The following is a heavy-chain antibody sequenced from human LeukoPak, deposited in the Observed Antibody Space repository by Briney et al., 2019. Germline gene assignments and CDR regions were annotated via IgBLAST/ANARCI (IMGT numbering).Heavy chain of an antibody. D-gene: IGHD2-15*01. CDR1: RFTFSDYY. V-gene: IGHV3-11*01. Sequence: GGSLRLSCAASRFTFSDYYMSWIRQAPGKGLEWVSYISSSGSTIYYADSVKGRFTMSRDNAKNSLYLQMNSLRAEDTALYYCAKDGEYCSGGSCYHHGYLDYWGQGTLVTVSS. CDR3: AKDGEYCSGGSCYHHGYLDY. CDR2: ISSSGSTI. J-gene: IGHJ4*02.